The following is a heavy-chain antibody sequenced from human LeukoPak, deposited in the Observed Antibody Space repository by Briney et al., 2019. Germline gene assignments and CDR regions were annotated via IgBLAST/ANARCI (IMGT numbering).Heavy chain of an antibody. D-gene: IGHD2-8*02. CDR1: GGSFSGYY. Sequence: TLSLTCAVYGGSFSGYYWSWIRQHPGKGLEWIGYIYYSGSTYYNPSLKSRVTISVDTSKNQFSLKLSSVTAADTAVYYCARDQVVYAMSTGYYYYGMDVWGQGTTVTVSS. CDR3: ARDQVVYAMSTGYYYYGMDV. V-gene: IGHV4-31*11. J-gene: IGHJ6*02. CDR2: IYYSGST.